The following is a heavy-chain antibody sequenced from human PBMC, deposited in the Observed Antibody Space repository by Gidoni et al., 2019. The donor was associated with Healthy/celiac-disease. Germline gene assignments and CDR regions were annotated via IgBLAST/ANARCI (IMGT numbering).Heavy chain of an antibody. D-gene: IGHD3-10*01. CDR2: TYHRSKWYE. Sequence: QVQLQQSGPGLVKPSQTLSLTCAISGDSFSSISPPLNWIRQSRSRGLAWLGRTYHRSKWYEEYEVSVKSRITSNPDTSKNQFALQLNYVTPEDTAVYYCARASYYYGSGSSQNWFDPWGQGTLVTVSA. CDR3: ARASYYYGSGSSQNWFDP. J-gene: IGHJ5*02. V-gene: IGHV6-1*01. CDR1: GDSFSSISPP.